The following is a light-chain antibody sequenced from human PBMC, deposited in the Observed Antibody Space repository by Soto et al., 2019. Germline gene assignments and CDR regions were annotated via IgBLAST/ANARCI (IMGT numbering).Light chain of an antibody. Sequence: EIVMTQSPGTVSVFPGETVTLSCRASQSVSGYLDWFHQKPGQAPRLVLLRIFTRAIGVPARFSGSGSETEFTPPIRGLQSEDSGVYYCLQHYSWPWTFGQGTKVDIK. CDR2: RIF. V-gene: IGKV3-15*01. J-gene: IGKJ1*01. CDR3: LQHYSWPWT. CDR1: QSVSGY.